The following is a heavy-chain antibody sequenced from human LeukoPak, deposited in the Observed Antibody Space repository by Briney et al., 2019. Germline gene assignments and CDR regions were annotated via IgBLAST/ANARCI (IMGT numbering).Heavy chain of an antibody. J-gene: IGHJ4*02. Sequence: ASLRLSCAASGFTFSSYAMSWFRQPPGKGLEWVSAISGSGGSTYYADSVKGRFTISRDNSKNTLYMQMNSLRAEDTAVYYCAKVSPYSSSWPFDSWGQGTLVTVSS. D-gene: IGHD6-13*01. V-gene: IGHV3-23*01. CDR1: GFTFSSYA. CDR3: AKVSPYSSSWPFDS. CDR2: ISGSGGST.